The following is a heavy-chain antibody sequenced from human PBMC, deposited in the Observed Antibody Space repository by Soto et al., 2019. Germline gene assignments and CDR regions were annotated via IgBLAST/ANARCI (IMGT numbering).Heavy chain of an antibody. CDR1: GFTFTDYY. J-gene: IGHJ4*02. Sequence: EVQLLESGGGLVQPGGSLRLSCAASGFTFTDYYMDWVSQAPGKGLEWVGRINNKAQSYTTDYAASVKGRFTISIDDSINSLDLQMNSLNTKKPAVYYCTGDHHGPGSFDSGGQGTLVTVSS. D-gene: IGHD3-10*01. CDR3: TGDHHGPGSFDS. CDR2: INNKAQSYTT. V-gene: IGHV3-72*01.